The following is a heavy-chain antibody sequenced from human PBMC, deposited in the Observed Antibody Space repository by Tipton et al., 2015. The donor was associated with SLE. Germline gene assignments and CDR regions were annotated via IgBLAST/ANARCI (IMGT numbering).Heavy chain of an antibody. D-gene: IGHD6-6*01. Sequence: QLVQSGAEVKKPGASVKVSCKASGYTFTSYGISWVRQAPGQGLEWIGWISAHNGNTNYAQKLQGRVTISVDTSKNQFSLKLSSVTAADTAVYYCARLPIASSYAFDIWGQGTMVTVSS. J-gene: IGHJ3*02. CDR1: GYTFTSYG. V-gene: IGHV1-18*01. CDR2: ISAHNGNT. CDR3: ARLPIASSYAFDI.